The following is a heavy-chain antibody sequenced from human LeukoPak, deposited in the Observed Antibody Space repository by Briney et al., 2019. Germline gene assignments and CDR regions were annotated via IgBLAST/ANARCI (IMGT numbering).Heavy chain of an antibody. Sequence: PGGSLRLSCAASGFTFSDYYMSWVRQAPGKGLEWVANIKQDGSEKYYVDSVKGRFTISRDNSKNALYLQMNSLRAEDTAIYYCAKQRATNRWFGSPDDGMDVWGQGTTVTVSS. V-gene: IGHV3-7*01. J-gene: IGHJ6*02. CDR2: IKQDGSEK. CDR3: AKQRATNRWFGSPDDGMDV. D-gene: IGHD3-10*01. CDR1: GFTFSDYY.